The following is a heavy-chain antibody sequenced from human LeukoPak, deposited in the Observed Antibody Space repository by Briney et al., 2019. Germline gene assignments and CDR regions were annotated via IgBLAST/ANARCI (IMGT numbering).Heavy chain of an antibody. D-gene: IGHD5-24*01. J-gene: IGHJ4*02. V-gene: IGHV3-23*01. Sequence: PGGSLRLSCAASGFTFSNYAMSWVRQAPGKGLEWVSVISGSGGSTYYADSVKGRFTISRDNSKNTLYQQMNSLRAEDTAVYYCAKDYASDMATAPFDYWGQGTLVTVSS. CDR3: AKDYASDMATAPFDY. CDR1: GFTFSNYA. CDR2: ISGSGGST.